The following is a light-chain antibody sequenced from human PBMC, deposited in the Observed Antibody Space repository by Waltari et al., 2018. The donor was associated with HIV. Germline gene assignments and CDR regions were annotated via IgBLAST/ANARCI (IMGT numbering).Light chain of an antibody. V-gene: IGKV1-39*01. CDR2: AAS. Sequence: DIQMTQSPSSLSASIGDKVNITCRASQTIDSYLNWYQQKSGKAPKLLIYAASTLQSGVPSRISGSRSGTDFTLTIAGLQPEDVAIYFCQESFSDTFTFGPGTKVEI. CDR3: QESFSDTFT. CDR1: QTIDSY. J-gene: IGKJ3*01.